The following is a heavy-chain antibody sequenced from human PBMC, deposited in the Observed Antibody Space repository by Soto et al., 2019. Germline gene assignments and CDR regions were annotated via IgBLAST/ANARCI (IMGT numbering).Heavy chain of an antibody. CDR3: ARGVRGYGSGSYSRNYYYYGMDV. CDR1: GGSFSGYY. Sequence: SETLSLTCAVYGGSFSGYYWSWIRQPPGKGLEWIGEINHSGSTNYNASLKSRVTISVDTSKNQFSLKLSSVTAADTAVYYCARGVRGYGSGSYSRNYYYYGMDVWGQGTTVTVSS. V-gene: IGHV4-34*01. D-gene: IGHD3-10*01. CDR2: INHSGST. J-gene: IGHJ6*02.